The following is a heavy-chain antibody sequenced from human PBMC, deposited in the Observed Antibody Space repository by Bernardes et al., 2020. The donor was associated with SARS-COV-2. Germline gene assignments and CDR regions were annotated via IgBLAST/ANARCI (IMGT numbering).Heavy chain of an antibody. CDR1: GYSISSAYY. Sequence: VYLHSSLYGYSISSAYYWFWIRQPPGKGLEWIGSMYHIGTTYYNPSLKSRVTISLDTSKNQFSLRLRTVTAADTAVYYCAREAGDSRSSLDYWGQGTLVTVSS. D-gene: IGHD6-6*01. CDR3: AREAGDSRSSLDY. CDR2: MYHIGTT. J-gene: IGHJ4*02. V-gene: IGHV4-38-2*02.